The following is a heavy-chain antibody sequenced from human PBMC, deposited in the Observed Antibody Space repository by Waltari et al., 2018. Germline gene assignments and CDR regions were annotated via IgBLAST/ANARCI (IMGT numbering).Heavy chain of an antibody. V-gene: IGHV3-15*01. CDR1: GFNFFDTW. J-gene: IGHJ5*02. Sequence: EVQLVESGGGLVKPGGSLRLSCAASGFNFFDTWMTWVRQAPGKGLEWVGRIKRSSDGGAAEYAVPVNGRFIISRDDSSSTLYLQMNSLKSEDTAVYYCITDPANAYVRWFDPWGQGTLVTVSS. D-gene: IGHD2-2*01. CDR3: ITDPANAYVRWFDP. CDR2: IKRSSDGGAA.